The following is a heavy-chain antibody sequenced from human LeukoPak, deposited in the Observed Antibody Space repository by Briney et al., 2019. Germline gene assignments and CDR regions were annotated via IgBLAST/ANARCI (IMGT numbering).Heavy chain of an antibody. J-gene: IGHJ3*02. D-gene: IGHD3-10*01. CDR3: ARGNRAYYYGSGSYYNAFDI. V-gene: IGHV4-61*02. CDR1: GGSISSGSYY. Sequence: SQTLSLTCTVSGGSISSGSYYWSWIRQPAGKGLEWIGRIYTSGSTNYNPSLKSRVTISVDTSNNQFSLKLSSVTAADTAVYYCARGNRAYYYGSGSYYNAFDIWGQGTMVTVSS. CDR2: IYTSGST.